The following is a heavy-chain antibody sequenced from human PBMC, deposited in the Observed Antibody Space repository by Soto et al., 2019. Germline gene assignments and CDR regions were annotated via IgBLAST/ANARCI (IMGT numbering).Heavy chain of an antibody. CDR1: GFTFSSYG. Sequence: LRLSCAASGFTFSSYGMHWVRQAPGKGLEWVAVISYDGRNKYYADAVKGRFTISRDNSKNTLYLQMSSLRAEDTAVYYCVKDGSSGWPYFYDMDVWGQGTTVTVSS. J-gene: IGHJ6*02. CDR2: ISYDGRNK. D-gene: IGHD6-19*01. V-gene: IGHV3-30*18. CDR3: VKDGSSGWPYFYDMDV.